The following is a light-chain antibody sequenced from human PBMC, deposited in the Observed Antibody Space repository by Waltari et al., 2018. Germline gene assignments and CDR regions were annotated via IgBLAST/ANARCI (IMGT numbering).Light chain of an antibody. V-gene: IGKV3-20*01. J-gene: IGKJ1*01. Sequence: EIVLTQSPGILSFSPGGSATLSCRASQSVSRSLAWYHHKPGQATRHLIYGASSRATGIPDRFIGGGSGTDLSLTVSRLEPDDFAGYYCQHYVKLPATCGQGTKLEIK. CDR2: GAS. CDR3: QHYVKLPAT. CDR1: QSVSRS.